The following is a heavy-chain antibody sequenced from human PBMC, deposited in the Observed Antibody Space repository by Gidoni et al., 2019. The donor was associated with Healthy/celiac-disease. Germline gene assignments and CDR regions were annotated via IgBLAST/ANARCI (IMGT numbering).Heavy chain of an antibody. J-gene: IGHJ4*02. CDR3: ASTYCSGGSCYSRLLYYFDY. CDR2: IIPIFGTA. D-gene: IGHD2-15*01. Sequence: QVQLVQSGAEVKKPGSSVKVSCQASGGTFSSYAISWVRQAPGQGLEWMGGIIPIFGTANYAQKFQGRVTITADESTSTAYMELSSLRSEDTAVYYCASTYCSGGSCYSRLLYYFDYWGQGTLVTVSS. CDR1: GGTFSSYA. V-gene: IGHV1-69*01.